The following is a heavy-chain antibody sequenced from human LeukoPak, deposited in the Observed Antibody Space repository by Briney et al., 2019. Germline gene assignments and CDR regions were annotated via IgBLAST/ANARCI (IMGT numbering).Heavy chain of an antibody. J-gene: IGHJ4*02. CDR1: GFTFSSYS. CDR3: ARDRPNLPMDY. V-gene: IGHV3-21*01. CDR2: ISSSSSYI. Sequence: GGSLRLSRAASGFTFSSYSMNWVRQAPGKGLEWVSSISSSSSYIYYADSVKGRFTISRDNAKNSLYLQMNSLRAEDTAVYYCARDRPNLPMDYWGQGTLVTVSS. D-gene: IGHD6-6*01.